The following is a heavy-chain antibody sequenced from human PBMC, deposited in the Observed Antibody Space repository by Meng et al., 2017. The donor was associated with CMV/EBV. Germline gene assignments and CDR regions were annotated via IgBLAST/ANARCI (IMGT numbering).Heavy chain of an antibody. CDR3: ARGDYDFWSGYYTAAFDI. Sequence: GESLKISCAASGFTFSSYSMNWVRQAPGKGLEWVSSISSSSSYIYYADSVKGRFTISRDNAKNSLYLQMNSLRAEDTAAYYCARGDYDFWSGYYTAAFDIWGQGTMVTVSS. CDR1: GFTFSSYS. J-gene: IGHJ3*02. V-gene: IGHV3-21*01. D-gene: IGHD3-3*01. CDR2: ISSSSSYI.